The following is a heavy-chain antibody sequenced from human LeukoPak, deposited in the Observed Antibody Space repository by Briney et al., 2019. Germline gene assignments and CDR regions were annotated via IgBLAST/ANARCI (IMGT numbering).Heavy chain of an antibody. CDR3: AKAAAITIFGVVIVNFDY. Sequence: PGASLRLSCAASGFTFSSYAMSWVRQAPGKGLEWVSAISGSGGSTYYADSVKGRFTISRDNSKNTLYLQMNSLRAEDTAVYYCAKAAAITIFGVVIVNFDYWGQGTLVTVSP. CDR1: GFTFSSYA. D-gene: IGHD3-3*01. CDR2: ISGSGGST. V-gene: IGHV3-23*01. J-gene: IGHJ4*02.